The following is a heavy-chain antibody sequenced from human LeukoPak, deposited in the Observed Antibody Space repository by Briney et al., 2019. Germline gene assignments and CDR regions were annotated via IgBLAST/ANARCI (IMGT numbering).Heavy chain of an antibody. CDR2: IYHTGST. Sequence: PSETLSLTCAVSGYSISSGYYWGWIRQPPGKGREWIGSIYHTGSTYYNPSLQSRVTISLDSPKNQFSLKLTSVTAADTAVYYCASGGTAVVMALTYYFDTWGQGTPVTVSS. J-gene: IGHJ4*02. V-gene: IGHV4-38-2*01. CDR1: GYSISSGYY. D-gene: IGHD3-22*01. CDR3: ASGGTAVVMALTYYFDT.